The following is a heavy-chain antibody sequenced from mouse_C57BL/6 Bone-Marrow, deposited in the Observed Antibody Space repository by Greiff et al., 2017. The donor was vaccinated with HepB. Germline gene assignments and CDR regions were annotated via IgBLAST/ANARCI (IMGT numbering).Heavy chain of an antibody. CDR1: GYTFTSYW. CDR3: ARRRVDGYYWYFDV. J-gene: IGHJ1*03. CDR2: IHPNSGST. Sequence: QVQLQQPGAELVKPGASVKLSCKASGYTFTSYWMHWVKQRPGQGLEWIGMIHPNSGSTNYNEKFKSKATLTVDKSSSTAYMQLSSLSSEDSAVYYCARRRVDGYYWYFDVWGTGTTVTVSS. V-gene: IGHV1-64*01. D-gene: IGHD2-3*01.